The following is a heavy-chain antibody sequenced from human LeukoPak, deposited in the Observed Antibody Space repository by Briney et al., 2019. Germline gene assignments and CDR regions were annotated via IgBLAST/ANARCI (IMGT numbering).Heavy chain of an antibody. CDR3: AREHAIAAAGPKGGWFDP. V-gene: IGHV3-21*01. CDR1: GFTFSSYS. J-gene: IGHJ5*02. Sequence: GGSLRLSCAASGFTFSSYSMNWVRQAPGKGLEWVSSISSSSSYIYYADSVKGRFTISRDNAKNSLYLQMNSLRAEDTAVYYCAREHAIAAAGPKGGWFDPWGQGTLVTVSS. CDR2: ISSSSSYI. D-gene: IGHD6-13*01.